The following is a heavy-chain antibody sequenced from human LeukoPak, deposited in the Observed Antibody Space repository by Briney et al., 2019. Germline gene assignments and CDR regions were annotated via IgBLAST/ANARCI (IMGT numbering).Heavy chain of an antibody. CDR2: ISGSGGST. J-gene: IGHJ4*02. V-gene: IGHV3-23*01. D-gene: IGHD3-3*01. CDR1: GFTFSSYA. CDR3: AKDRHRIFGVVIILDY. Sequence: GGSLRLSCAASGFTFSSYAMSWVCQAPGKGLEWVSAISGSGGSTYYADSVKGRFTISRDNSKNTLYLQMNSLRAEDTAVYYCAKDRHRIFGVVIILDYWGQGTLVTVSS.